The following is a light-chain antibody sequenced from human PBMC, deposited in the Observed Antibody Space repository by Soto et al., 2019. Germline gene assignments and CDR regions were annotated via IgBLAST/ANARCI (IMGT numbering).Light chain of an antibody. Sequence: QSALTQPASVSGSPGQSITISCTGTSSDIGGHNYVSWYQQHPTIAPKLMIYEVRNRPSGVSNRFSGSKSGNTASLTISGLQAEDEADYYCSSYTTTSTLVVFGGGTKLTVL. CDR2: EVR. CDR3: SSYTTTSTLVV. J-gene: IGLJ2*01. V-gene: IGLV2-14*01. CDR1: SSDIGGHNY.